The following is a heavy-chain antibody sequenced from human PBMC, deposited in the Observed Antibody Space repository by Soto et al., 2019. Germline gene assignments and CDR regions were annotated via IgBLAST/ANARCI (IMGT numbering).Heavy chain of an antibody. J-gene: IGHJ4*02. CDR2: IYYSGST. Sequence: SLTCTVSGGSISSGDYYWSWIRQPPGKGLEWIGYIYYSGSTYYNPSLKSRVTISVDTSKNQFSLKLSSVTAADTAVYYCARGGDPYCGGDCYFRYFDYWGQGTLVTVSS. D-gene: IGHD2-21*02. V-gene: IGHV4-30-4*01. CDR3: ARGGDPYCGGDCYFRYFDY. CDR1: GGSISSGDYY.